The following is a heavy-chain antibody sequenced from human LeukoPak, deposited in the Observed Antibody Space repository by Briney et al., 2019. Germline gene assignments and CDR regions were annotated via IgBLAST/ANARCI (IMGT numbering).Heavy chain of an antibody. Sequence: GASVKVSCKASGYTFTGYYMHWVRQAPGQGLEWMGWINPNSGGTNYAQKFQGRVSMARDTSISTAYMELSRLRSDDTAVYYCARGSSGPHSHFDYWGQGTLVTVSS. J-gene: IGHJ4*02. CDR2: INPNSGGT. D-gene: IGHD6-19*01. CDR3: ARGSSGPHSHFDY. V-gene: IGHV1-2*02. CDR1: GYTFTGYY.